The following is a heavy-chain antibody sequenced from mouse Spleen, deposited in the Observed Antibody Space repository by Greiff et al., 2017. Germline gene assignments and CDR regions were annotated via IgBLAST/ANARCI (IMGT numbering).Heavy chain of an antibody. J-gene: IGHJ3*01. Sequence: VQLQQPGAELVKPGASVKLSCKASGYTFTSYWMHWVKQRPGQGLEWIGEINPSNGRTNYNEKFKSKATLTVDKSSSTAYMQLSSLTSEDSAVYYCAVSGFAYWGQGTLVTVSA. CDR2: INPSNGRT. CDR1: GYTFTSYW. V-gene: IGHV1S81*02. CDR3: AVSGFAY.